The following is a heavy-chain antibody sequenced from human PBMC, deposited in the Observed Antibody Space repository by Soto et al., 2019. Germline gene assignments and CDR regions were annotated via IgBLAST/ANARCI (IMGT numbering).Heavy chain of an antibody. D-gene: IGHD2-15*01. J-gene: IGHJ6*02. CDR3: ARNQPQRYCSGGTCRPAYGMDV. CDR2: IYYSGDT. CDR1: GGSISSDSFY. V-gene: IGHV4-39*01. Sequence: PSETLSLTCTVSGGSISSDSFYWAWIRQPPGKGLEWIGIIYYSGDTYYNPSLAGRLTMSVDTSNQFSLTLRSVTAADTALYYCARNQPQRYCSGGTCRPAYGMDVWGQGTTVT.